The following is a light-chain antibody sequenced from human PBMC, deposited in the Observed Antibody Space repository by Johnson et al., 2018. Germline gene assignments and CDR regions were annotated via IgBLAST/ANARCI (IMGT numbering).Light chain of an antibody. Sequence: QSVLTQPPSVSAAPGQKVTISCSGSSSNIGNNYVSWYQQLPGTAHKLLIYENNKRPSGLPDRFSGSKSGTSATLGITGLQNGDEADYYCGTWDSSLSAGNVFGTGTKVTVL. V-gene: IGLV1-51*02. CDR3: GTWDSSLSAGNV. J-gene: IGLJ1*01. CDR1: SSNIGNNY. CDR2: ENN.